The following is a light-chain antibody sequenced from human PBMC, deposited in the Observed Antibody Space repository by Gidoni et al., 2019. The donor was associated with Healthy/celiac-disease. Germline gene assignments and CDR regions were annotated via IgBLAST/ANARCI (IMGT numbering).Light chain of an antibody. CDR3: QQYGSSSIT. Sequence: EIVLTQSPGTLSLSPGERATLSCRASQSVSSSYLAWYQPKPGRAPGLLIYGASSRATGIPDRFSGSGSGTDFTLTISRLEPEDFAVYYCQQYGSSSITFGQGTRLEIK. CDR1: QSVSSSY. CDR2: GAS. J-gene: IGKJ5*01. V-gene: IGKV3-20*01.